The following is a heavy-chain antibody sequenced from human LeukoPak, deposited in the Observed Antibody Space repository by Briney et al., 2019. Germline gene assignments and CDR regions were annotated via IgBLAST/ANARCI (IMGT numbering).Heavy chain of an antibody. J-gene: IGHJ5*02. CDR1: GGSVSSGNYY. CDR2: INNSGST. V-gene: IGHV4-61*01. Sequence: PSETLSLTCTVSGGSVSSGNYYWSWIRQPQGKGLEYIGYINNSGSTNYNPSLKSRVAISVDTSKNQFSLKLSSVTAADTAVYYCARELAWYTFDPWGQGTLVTVSS. CDR3: ARELAWYTFDP. D-gene: IGHD6-13*01.